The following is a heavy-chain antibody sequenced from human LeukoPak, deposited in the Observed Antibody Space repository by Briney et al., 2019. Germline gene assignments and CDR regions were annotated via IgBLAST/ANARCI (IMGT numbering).Heavy chain of an antibody. D-gene: IGHD3-10*01. CDR3: AREDLWFGETDLDY. Sequence: GGSLRLSCAASGFTLSDYWMHWVRQVPGKGLVWVSYINGDGSTTTYADSVKGRFTISRDNAKNTLYLQMNSLRAEDTAVYYCAREDLWFGETDLDYWGQGTLVTVSS. CDR1: GFTLSDYW. J-gene: IGHJ4*02. V-gene: IGHV3-74*01. CDR2: INGDGSTT.